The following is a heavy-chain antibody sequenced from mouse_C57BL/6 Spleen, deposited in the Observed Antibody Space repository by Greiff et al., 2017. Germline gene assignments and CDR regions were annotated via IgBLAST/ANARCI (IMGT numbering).Heavy chain of an antibody. V-gene: IGHV3-6*01. CDR1: GYSITSGYY. CDR2: ISYDGSH. CDR3: ARGPRDFDY. J-gene: IGHJ2*01. Sequence: VQLQQSGPGLVKPSQSLSLTCSVTGYSITSGYYWNWIRQFPGNKLEWMGYISYDGSHNYNPSLKNRISITRDTSKNQFFLKLNSVTTEDTATYYCARGPRDFDYWGQGTTLTVSS.